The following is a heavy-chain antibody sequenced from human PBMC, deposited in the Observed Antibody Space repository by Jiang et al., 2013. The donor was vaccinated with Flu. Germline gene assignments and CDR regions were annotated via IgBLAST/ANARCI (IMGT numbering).Heavy chain of an antibody. Sequence: VVEKPGASVKVSCKASGYTFTDYYMHWVRQAPGQGLEWLGWISPNTGGTNYAQKFQGRVTITRDTSISTAYMELSSLRSDGTAVYYCARDVADTSSSVWFDPWGQGTLVTVSS. CDR2: ISPNTGGT. V-gene: IGHV1-2*02. J-gene: IGHJ5*02. CDR1: GYTFTDYY. D-gene: IGHD5-18*01. CDR3: ARDVADTSSSVWFDP.